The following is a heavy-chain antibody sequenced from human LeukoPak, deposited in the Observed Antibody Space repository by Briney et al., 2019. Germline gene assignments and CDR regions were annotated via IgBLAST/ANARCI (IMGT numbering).Heavy chain of an antibody. CDR2: IYYSGSA. J-gene: IGHJ4*02. CDR3: AREDGTLGSGSYMGVDY. Sequence: SETLSLTCTVSGGSISDYSWSWIRQPPGKGLEWIGNIYYSGSANHNPSLKSRVTISRDTSKNQFSLKLTSVTTADTAVYYCAREDGTLGSGSYMGVDYWGQGTLDTVSS. CDR1: GGSISDYS. D-gene: IGHD3-10*01. V-gene: IGHV4-59*01.